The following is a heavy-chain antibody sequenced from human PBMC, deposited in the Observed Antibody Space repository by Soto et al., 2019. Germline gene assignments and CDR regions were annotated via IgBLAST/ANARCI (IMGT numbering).Heavy chain of an antibody. CDR3: VRYCSTTKCPFDY. V-gene: IGHV4-30-4*01. CDR2: IYYSGNT. CDR1: GGSISSGGSY. Sequence: TLSLTCTVSGGSISSGGSYWGWIRQPPGKGLEWIGYIYYSGNTYFNPSLKSRVTLSVDTSKNQFSLNLSSVTAADTAVYYCVRYCSTTKCPFDYWGQGTLVTVS. D-gene: IGHD2-2*01. J-gene: IGHJ4*02.